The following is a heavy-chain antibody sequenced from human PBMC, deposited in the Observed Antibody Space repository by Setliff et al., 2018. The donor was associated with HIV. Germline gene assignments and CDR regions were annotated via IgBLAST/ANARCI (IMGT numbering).Heavy chain of an antibody. V-gene: IGHV4-39*07. CDR2: IYYSGST. CDR3: ARDRRAHDYNNYVYYYYGMDV. D-gene: IGHD4-4*01. J-gene: IGHJ6*02. CDR1: GGSISSGSYY. Sequence: SETLYLTCTVSGGSISSGSYYWSWIRQPPGKGLEWIGNIYYSGSTYYNPSLKSRVTISVDTSKNQFSLKLSYVTAADTAVYYCARDRRAHDYNNYVYYYYGMDVWGQGTTVTVSS.